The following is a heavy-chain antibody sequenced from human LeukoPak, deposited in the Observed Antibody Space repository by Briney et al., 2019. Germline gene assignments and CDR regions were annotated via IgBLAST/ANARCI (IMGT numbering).Heavy chain of an antibody. V-gene: IGHV4-59*01. J-gene: IGHJ3*02. CDR3: ARDHRDDPIDAFDI. CDR1: GGSLSSYF. Sequence: SETLSLTCTVSGGSLSSYFWSWIRQPPGKGLQWIGYIYYSGSTDYNPSLKSRATISVDPSKNQFSLKLNSVPAGDTALYYCARDHRDDPIDAFDIWGQGTMVTVS. D-gene: IGHD1-1*01. CDR2: IYYSGST.